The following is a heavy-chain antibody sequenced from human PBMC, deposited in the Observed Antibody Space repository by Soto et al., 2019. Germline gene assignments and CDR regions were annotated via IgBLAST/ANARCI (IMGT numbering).Heavy chain of an antibody. CDR1: GGSISSYY. D-gene: IGHD3-3*01. Sequence: SETLSLTCTVSGGSISSYYWSWIRQPPGKGLEWIGYIYYSGSTNYNPSLKSRVTISVDTSKNQFSLKLSSVTAADTAVYYCARGTSFWSGYFGPKLYYYYYYMDVWGKGTTVTVSS. CDR2: IYYSGST. J-gene: IGHJ6*03. V-gene: IGHV4-59*01. CDR3: ARGTSFWSGYFGPKLYYYYYYMDV.